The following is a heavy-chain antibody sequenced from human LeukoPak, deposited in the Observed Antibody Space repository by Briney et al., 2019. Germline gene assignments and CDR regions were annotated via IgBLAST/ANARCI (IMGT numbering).Heavy chain of an antibody. J-gene: IGHJ4*02. CDR3: ARVTYGSGTYGAFDY. CDR1: GFTFSSHG. D-gene: IGHD3-10*01. Sequence: GGSLRLSCAASGFTFSSHGMSWVRQAPGKGLEWVSTISGSGDNTYYADSVKGRFTISRDNSKNTLYLQMNSLRAKDTAVYYCARVTYGSGTYGAFDYWGQGTLVTVSS. CDR2: ISGSGDNT. V-gene: IGHV3-23*01.